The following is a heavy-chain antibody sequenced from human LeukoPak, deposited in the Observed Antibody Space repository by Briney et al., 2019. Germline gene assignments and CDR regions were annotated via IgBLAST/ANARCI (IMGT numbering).Heavy chain of an antibody. CDR1: GDSVSSNSAS. V-gene: IGHV6-1*01. Sequence: SQTLSLTCAISGDSVSSNSASWNWIRQSPSRGLEWLGRAYYRSKRYTDYAVSVQSRITINPDTSKNQFSLHLNSMTPEDTAVYYCARDPDNSYEWGPFDPWGQGTLVTVSS. D-gene: IGHD1-1*01. CDR2: AYYRSKRYT. CDR3: ARDPDNSYEWGPFDP. J-gene: IGHJ5*02.